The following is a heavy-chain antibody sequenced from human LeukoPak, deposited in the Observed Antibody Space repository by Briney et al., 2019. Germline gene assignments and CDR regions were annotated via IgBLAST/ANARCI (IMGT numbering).Heavy chain of an antibody. CDR1: GFTFSTYS. J-gene: IGHJ6*03. CDR2: ISSSSSYI. V-gene: IGHV3-21*06. CDR3: ARDPEHGDYYYYYYMDV. Sequence: GGSLRLSCAASGFTFSTYSMNWVRQAPGKGLEWVSSISSSSSYIYYADSVKGRFTISRDNAKNSLYLQMSSLRAEDTAVYYCARDPEHGDYYYYYYMDVWRKGTPVTVSS. D-gene: IGHD4-17*01.